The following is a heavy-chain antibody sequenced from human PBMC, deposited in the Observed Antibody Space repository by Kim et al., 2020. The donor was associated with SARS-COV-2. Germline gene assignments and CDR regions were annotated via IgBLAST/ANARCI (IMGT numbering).Heavy chain of an antibody. CDR1: GFTFSEYR. Sequence: GGSLRLSCAASGFTFSEYRMNWVRQAPGKGLEWVSSISTSGTYIYYADSVKGRFTVSRDNAKNSLYLEMNSLRVEDTAVYYCARDFLDYHGSGSYSFDFWGQGALVTVSS. D-gene: IGHD3-10*01. CDR3: ARDFLDYHGSGSYSFDF. J-gene: IGHJ4*02. CDR2: ISTSGTYI. V-gene: IGHV3-21*01.